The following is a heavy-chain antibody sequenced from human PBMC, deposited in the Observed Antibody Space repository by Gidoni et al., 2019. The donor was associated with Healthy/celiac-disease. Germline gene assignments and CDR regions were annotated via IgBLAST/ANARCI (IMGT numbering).Heavy chain of an antibody. V-gene: IGHV3-33*01. CDR2: IWYDGSNK. J-gene: IGHJ4*02. CDR3: ARDNYGDYFDY. Sequence: QVQLVESGGGVVQPGRSLRLCCAASGFTFSSYGMHWVRQAPGKGLEWVAFIWYDGSNKYYADSVKGRFIISRDNSKNTLYLQMNSLRAEDTAVYYCARDNYGDYFDYWGQGTLVTVSS. CDR1: GFTFSSYG. D-gene: IGHD4-17*01.